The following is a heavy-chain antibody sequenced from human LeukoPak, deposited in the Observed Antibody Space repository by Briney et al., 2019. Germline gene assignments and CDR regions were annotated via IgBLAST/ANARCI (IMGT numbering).Heavy chain of an antibody. Sequence: SETLSLTCAVYGGSFSGYYWSWIRQPPGKGLEWIGEINHSGCTNYNPSLKSRVTISVDTSKNQFSLKLSSVTAADTAVYYCARGLDYGDSNAQIDYWGQGTLVTVSS. V-gene: IGHV4-34*01. CDR3: ARGLDYGDSNAQIDY. CDR2: INHSGCT. D-gene: IGHD4-17*01. J-gene: IGHJ4*02. CDR1: GGSFSGYY.